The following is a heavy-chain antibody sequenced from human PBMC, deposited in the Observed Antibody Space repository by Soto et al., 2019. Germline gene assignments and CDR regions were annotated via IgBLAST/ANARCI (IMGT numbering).Heavy chain of an antibody. CDR3: ARESGGTTVAFGMDV. Sequence: QVQLVQSGAEVKKPGSSVKVSCQASGGTFSSYAISWVRQAPGQGLEWMGGIIPIFGTANYAQKCQGRVTITADEAKSTAHMERSSLRSEDTAEYYGARESGGTTVAFGMDVWGQGTTVTVSS. V-gene: IGHV1-69*01. J-gene: IGHJ6*02. D-gene: IGHD4-17*01. CDR1: GGTFSSYA. CDR2: IIPIFGTA.